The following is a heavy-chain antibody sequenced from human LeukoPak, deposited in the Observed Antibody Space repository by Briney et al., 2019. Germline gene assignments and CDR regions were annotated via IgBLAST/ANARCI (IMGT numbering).Heavy chain of an antibody. V-gene: IGHV3-23*01. CDR2: ISGSGGST. Sequence: GGSLRLSCAASGFTFSSHAMSWVRQAPGKGLEWVSAISGSGGSTYYADSVKGRFTISRDNSKNTLYLQMNSLRAEDTAVYYCASHDSSGYPSPFYYMDVWGKGTTVTVSS. CDR3: ASHDSSGYPSPFYYMDV. D-gene: IGHD3-22*01. J-gene: IGHJ6*03. CDR1: GFTFSSHA.